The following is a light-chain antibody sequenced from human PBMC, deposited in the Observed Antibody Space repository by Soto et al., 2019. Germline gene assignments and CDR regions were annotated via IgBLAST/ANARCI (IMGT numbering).Light chain of an antibody. CDR3: SSYAGSTVV. CDR1: SSDVGGYNY. V-gene: IGLV2-8*01. Sequence: QSVLTQPPSASGSPGQSVTISCTGTSSDVGGYNYVSWYQQHPGKAPKLMIYEVSKRPSGVPDRFSGSKSDNTASLTVSGLQAEDEADYYCSSYAGSTVVFGGGTKVTVL. J-gene: IGLJ2*01. CDR2: EVS.